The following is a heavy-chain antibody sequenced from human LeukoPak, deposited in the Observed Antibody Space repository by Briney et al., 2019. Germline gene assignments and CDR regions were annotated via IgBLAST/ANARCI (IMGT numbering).Heavy chain of an antibody. CDR3: ARDRVWFGLTGYPGYYYGMDV. Sequence: ASVKVSCKASGYTFSSYDMNWVRQATGQGLEWMGWMNPNNDNRGYAQKFQGRVTMTRNTSISTAYMELSSLRSEDTAVYYCARDRVWFGLTGYPGYYYGMDVWGQGTTVTVSS. V-gene: IGHV1-8*01. CDR1: GYTFSSYD. J-gene: IGHJ6*02. CDR2: MNPNNDNR. D-gene: IGHD3-9*01.